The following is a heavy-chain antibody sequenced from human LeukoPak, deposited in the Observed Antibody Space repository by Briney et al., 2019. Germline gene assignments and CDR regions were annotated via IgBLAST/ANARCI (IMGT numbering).Heavy chain of an antibody. J-gene: IGHJ4*02. CDR3: ARIDYDSSGYYYDSPPDH. Sequence: GESLKISCKGSGYSFTSYWIGWVRQMPGKGLEWMGIIYPGDSDTRYSPSFQGQVTISADKSISTAYLQWSSLKASDTAMYYCARIDYDSSGYYYDSPPDHWGQGTLVTVSS. D-gene: IGHD3-22*01. V-gene: IGHV5-51*01. CDR1: GYSFTSYW. CDR2: IYPGDSDT.